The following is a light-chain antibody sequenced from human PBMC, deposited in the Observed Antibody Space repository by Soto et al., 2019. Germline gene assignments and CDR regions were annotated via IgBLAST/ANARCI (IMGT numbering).Light chain of an antibody. CDR3: SSYTGSSSLV. V-gene: IGLV2-14*03. Sequence: LTQPASVSGSPGQSITISCTGTSTDINDYKYVSWYQQHPGKAPKVIIYDVSNRPSGVSHRFSGSESANTASLTISGLQAQDEADYYCSSYTGSSSLVFGTGSKVT. CDR1: STDINDYKY. J-gene: IGLJ1*01. CDR2: DVS.